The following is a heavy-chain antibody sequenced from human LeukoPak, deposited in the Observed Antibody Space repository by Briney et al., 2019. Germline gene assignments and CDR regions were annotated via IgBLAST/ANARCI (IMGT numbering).Heavy chain of an antibody. D-gene: IGHD1-26*01. CDR3: ARGGIMFDP. J-gene: IGHJ5*02. V-gene: IGHV4-39*07. CDR1: GGSISSSSYY. CDR2: IYYSGST. Sequence: SETLSLTCTVSGGSISSSSYYWGWIHQPPGKGLEWIGSIYYSGSTYYNPPLKSRVTISVDTSKNQFSLKLSSVTAADTAVFYCARGGIMFDPWGQGTLVTVSS.